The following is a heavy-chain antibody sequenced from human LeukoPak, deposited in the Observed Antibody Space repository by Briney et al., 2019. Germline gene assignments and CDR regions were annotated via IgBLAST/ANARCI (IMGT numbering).Heavy chain of an antibody. J-gene: IGHJ4*02. D-gene: IGHD3-10*01. CDR1: GFTFSNYA. Sequence: PGRSLRLSCAASGFTFSNYAMHWVRQVPGEGLQWVAVIGPAGDAYYAGSVKGRFTISRENANDSLYLQMNSLRAGDTAVYYCARAVEMGSFFGLGYWGQGTLVTVSS. CDR2: IGPAGDA. CDR3: ARAVEMGSFFGLGY. V-gene: IGHV3-13*01.